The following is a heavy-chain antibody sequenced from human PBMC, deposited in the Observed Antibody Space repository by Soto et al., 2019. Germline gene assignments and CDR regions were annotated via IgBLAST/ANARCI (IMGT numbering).Heavy chain of an antibody. CDR1: SGSFSGYY. J-gene: IGHJ4*02. Sequence: PSETLSLTCAVYSGSFSGYYYSWIRQSPGEGLEWIGEITHGGITTYSPSLKSRVTMSLDTSKNQFSLNMTSMTAADTAVYYCARGRLFLTTSGLAITYFDYWGQGTLVTVSS. CDR2: ITHGGIT. D-gene: IGHD3-3*01. V-gene: IGHV4-34*01. CDR3: ARGRLFLTTSGLAITYFDY.